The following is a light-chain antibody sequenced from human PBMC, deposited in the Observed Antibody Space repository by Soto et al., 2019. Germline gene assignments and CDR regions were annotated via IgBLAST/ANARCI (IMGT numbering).Light chain of an antibody. CDR2: SAS. CDR1: QDINTY. J-gene: IGKJ1*01. Sequence: DIQMTQSPSSLSASVGDRVTITCRASQDINTYLAWYQQKAGKVPKLLIYSASTLQSGVPSRFRGSGSGTEFTLTITSLQPEDVATYYCQKYNSAPRTFGQGTKVEIK. CDR3: QKYNSAPRT. V-gene: IGKV1-27*01.